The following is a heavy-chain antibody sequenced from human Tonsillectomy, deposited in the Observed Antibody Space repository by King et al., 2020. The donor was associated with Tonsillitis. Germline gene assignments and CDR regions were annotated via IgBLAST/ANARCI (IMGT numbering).Heavy chain of an antibody. CDR3: ATPGGDSSADDPLGHY. D-gene: IGHD3-22*01. Sequence: VQLAESGGGVVQPGGSLRLSCVASGFTFSTYGMHWVRQAPGKGLEWLGFIRYDGTKTYYADSVKGRLTISRDNYKNTLYLQINSLRTEDRAVYYCATPGGDSSADDPLGHYWGQGTPVTVSS. CDR2: IRYDGTKT. V-gene: IGHV3-30*02. CDR1: GFTFSTYG. J-gene: IGHJ4*02.